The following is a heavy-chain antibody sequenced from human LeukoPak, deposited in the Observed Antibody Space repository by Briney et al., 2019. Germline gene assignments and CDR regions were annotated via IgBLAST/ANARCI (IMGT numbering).Heavy chain of an antibody. CDR2: ISYDGSNK. J-gene: IGHJ2*01. Sequence: GGSLRLSCAASGFTFSSYAMSWVRQAPGKGLEWVAVISYDGSNKYYADSVKGRFTISRDNSKNTLYLQMNSLRAEDTAVYYCAKPYYYGSSGYGLDWYFDLWGRGTLVTVSS. V-gene: IGHV3-30*18. CDR3: AKPYYYGSSGYGLDWYFDL. D-gene: IGHD3-22*01. CDR1: GFTFSSYA.